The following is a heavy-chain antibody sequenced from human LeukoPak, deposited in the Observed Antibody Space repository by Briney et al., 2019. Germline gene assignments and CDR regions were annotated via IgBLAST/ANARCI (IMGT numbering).Heavy chain of an antibody. CDR2: IYWDGDE. CDR3: THSDATMANDY. CDR1: GFSLSTSEVA. J-gene: IGHJ4*02. D-gene: IGHD5-18*01. Sequence: SGPTLVKPTQTLTLTCTFSGFSLSTSEVAVGWIHQPPGKALEWLALIYWDGDERYSPSLKGRLTITKDTSKNQVVLTMTNVDPVHTATYYCTHSDATMANDYWGQGSLVTVSS. V-gene: IGHV2-5*02.